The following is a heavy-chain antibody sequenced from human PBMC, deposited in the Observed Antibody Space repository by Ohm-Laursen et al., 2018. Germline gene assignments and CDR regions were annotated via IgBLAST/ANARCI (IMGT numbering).Heavy chain of an antibody. CDR3: AKFDGYSYGSDYGMDV. D-gene: IGHD5-18*01. J-gene: IGHJ6*02. CDR1: GFTFSSYA. CDR2: ISGSGGST. Sequence: SLRLSCAASGFTFSSYAMSWVRQAPGKGLKWVSGISGSGGSTNYADSVKGRFTISRDNSKNTLYLQMNSLRAEDTAVYYCAKFDGYSYGSDYGMDVWGQGTTVTVSS. V-gene: IGHV3-23*01.